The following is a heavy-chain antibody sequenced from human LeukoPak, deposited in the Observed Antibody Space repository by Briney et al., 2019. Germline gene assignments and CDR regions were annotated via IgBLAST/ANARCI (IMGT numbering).Heavy chain of an antibody. D-gene: IGHD1-1*01. Sequence: TGGSLRLSCAATGFTFSGYSMNWVRQAPGKGLEWVSSISRSSTYLYYADSVKGRFTFSRDNARNSLYLQMNSLRADDTAIYYCAREGGWNDFDYWGQGTLVTVSS. J-gene: IGHJ4*02. CDR2: ISRSSTYL. V-gene: IGHV3-21*01. CDR3: AREGGWNDFDY. CDR1: GFTFSGYS.